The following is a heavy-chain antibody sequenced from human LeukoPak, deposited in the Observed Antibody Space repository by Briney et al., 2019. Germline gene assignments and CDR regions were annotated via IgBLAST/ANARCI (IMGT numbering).Heavy chain of an antibody. CDR2: ISYSGST. Sequence: SETLSLTCRVSGGSINSYYWNWLRQPPGKGPEWIGYISYSGSTNYNPSLESRATISLDTSRNRFSLRLNSVTAADTAVYFCARERTMDANPYYIDYWGRGTLITVSS. CDR3: ARERTMDANPYYIDY. CDR1: GGSINSYY. D-gene: IGHD2-8*01. J-gene: IGHJ4*02. V-gene: IGHV4-59*12.